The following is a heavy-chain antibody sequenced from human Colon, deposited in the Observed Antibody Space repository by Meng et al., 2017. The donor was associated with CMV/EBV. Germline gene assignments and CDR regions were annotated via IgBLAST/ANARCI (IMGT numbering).Heavy chain of an antibody. CDR1: AFPFGRCV. V-gene: IGHV3-23*01. CDR2: INDNGDNK. CDR3: AKDPKYNWNDG. Sequence: CAGCAFPFGRCVRSWVRQAPGKGLEWIAVINDNGDNKYYADSVKGRFTISKNNSKNTLYLQMNRLRAENTALYCCAKDPKYNWNDGWGQGTLVTVSS. J-gene: IGHJ5*02.